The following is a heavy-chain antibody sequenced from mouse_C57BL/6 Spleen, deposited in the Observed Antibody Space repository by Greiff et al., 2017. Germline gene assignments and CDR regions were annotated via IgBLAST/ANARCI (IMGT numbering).Heavy chain of an antibody. D-gene: IGHD1-1*01. CDR2: ISDGGSYT. CDR1: GFTFSSYA. Sequence: EVQLVESGGGLVKPGGSLKLSCAASGFTFSSYAMSWVRQTPEKRLAWVATISDGGSYTYYPDNVKGRFTISRDNAKHNLYLQMSHLKSEDTAMYYCARGDFITTVVAPYYAMDYWGQGTSVTVAS. V-gene: IGHV5-4*01. CDR3: ARGDFITTVVAPYYAMDY. J-gene: IGHJ4*01.